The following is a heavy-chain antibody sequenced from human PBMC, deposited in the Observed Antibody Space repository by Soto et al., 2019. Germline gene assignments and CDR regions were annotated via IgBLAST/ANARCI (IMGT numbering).Heavy chain of an antibody. D-gene: IGHD3-22*01. CDR2: INPSGGST. CDR3: ARDGSSGENFDY. J-gene: IGHJ4*02. CDR1: GYTFTNYY. Sequence: GASVKVSCKASGYTFTNYYMHWVRQAPGQGLEWMAIINPSGGSTSYAQKFKGRVTVTRDTSTSTVYMELSSLRSEDTAVYYCARDGSSGENFDYWGQGTLVTVSS. V-gene: IGHV1-46*01.